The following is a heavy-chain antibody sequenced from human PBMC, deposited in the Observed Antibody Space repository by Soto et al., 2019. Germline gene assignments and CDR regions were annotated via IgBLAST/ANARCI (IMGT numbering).Heavy chain of an antibody. Sequence: GALRLSCAASGLTFSSYRMNWVRQAPGKGLEWVSYISSSSSTIYYADSVKGRFTISRDNAKNSLYLQMNSLRAEDTAVYYCARDMKKGRDGYTSFDYWGQGTQVTVPQ. J-gene: IGHJ4*02. D-gene: IGHD5-12*01. CDR2: ISSSSSTI. CDR3: ARDMKKGRDGYTSFDY. V-gene: IGHV3-48*01. CDR1: GLTFSSYR.